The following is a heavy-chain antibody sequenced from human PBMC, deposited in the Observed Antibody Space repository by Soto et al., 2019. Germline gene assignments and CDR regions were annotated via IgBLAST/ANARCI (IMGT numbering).Heavy chain of an antibody. D-gene: IGHD2-15*01. J-gene: IGHJ4*02. Sequence: QVQLVQSGAEVKKPGSSVKVSCKASGGTLSSYTFSWVRQAPGQGLEWMGRIIPNLGITNYAQKFQGRITIIVDKSTSTAYMELSTRKSEDTAVYYCARDKGYCSGASCPDFDYWGQATLVTVSS. V-gene: IGHV1-69*08. CDR2: IIPNLGIT. CDR1: GGTLSSYT. CDR3: ARDKGYCSGASCPDFDY.